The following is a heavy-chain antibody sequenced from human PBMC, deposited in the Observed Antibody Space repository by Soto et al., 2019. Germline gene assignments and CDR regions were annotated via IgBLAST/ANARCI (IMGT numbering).Heavy chain of an antibody. CDR2: LCASGGCA. V-gene: IGHV3-23*01. Sequence: GGSLRLSCAASGFTFRTYAMTWVRQAPGKGLEWVSALCASGGCAFYADSVRGRFTISRDNSRNIPYLQMNSLRARDTAVYLWGKFSVGSYVDYGGREILVPVP. CDR1: GFTFRTYA. CDR3: GKFSVGSYVDY. J-gene: IGHJ4*02. D-gene: IGHD3-16*01.